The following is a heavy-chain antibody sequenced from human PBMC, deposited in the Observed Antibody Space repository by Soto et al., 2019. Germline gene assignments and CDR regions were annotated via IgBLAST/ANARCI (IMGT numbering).Heavy chain of an antibody. CDR3: ARGRRANFAP. CDR1: GYTFSSYD. D-gene: IGHD6-25*01. CDR2: MNPNSGNT. Sequence: ASVKVSCKASGYTFSSYDTMWVRQAKGQGLEWMGWMNPNSGNTGFAERFQGRVTLTRDTYISTAYMELSNLRPEDTAVYYCARGRRANFAPWGQGTLVTVSS. J-gene: IGHJ5*02. V-gene: IGHV1-8*01.